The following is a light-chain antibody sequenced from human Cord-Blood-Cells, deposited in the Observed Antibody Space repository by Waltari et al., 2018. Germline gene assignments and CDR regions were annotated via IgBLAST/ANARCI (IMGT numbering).Light chain of an antibody. Sequence: SYELTQPPSVSVSPGQTARNTCSGDALPTQSAYWYQQKPGQAPVLVIYKDSERPSGIPERFSGSSSGTTVTLTISGVQAEDEADYYCQSADSSGTYPVFGGGTKLTVL. V-gene: IGLV3-25*02. CDR2: KDS. CDR1: ALPTQS. J-gene: IGLJ3*02. CDR3: QSADSSGTYPV.